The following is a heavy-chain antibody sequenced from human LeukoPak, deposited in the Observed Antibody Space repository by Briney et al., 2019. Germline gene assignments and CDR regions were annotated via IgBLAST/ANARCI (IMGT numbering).Heavy chain of an antibody. Sequence: GGSLRLSCEASGFXFSSYAISWVRQAPGKGLEWFSAISGSGGSTYYADSVKGRFTISRDNSKNTLYLQMNSLRAEDTAVYYCAKEAGSSWYGYWGQGTLVTVSS. D-gene: IGHD6-13*01. CDR2: ISGSGGST. V-gene: IGHV3-23*01. J-gene: IGHJ4*02. CDR3: AKEAGSSWYGY. CDR1: GFXFSSYA.